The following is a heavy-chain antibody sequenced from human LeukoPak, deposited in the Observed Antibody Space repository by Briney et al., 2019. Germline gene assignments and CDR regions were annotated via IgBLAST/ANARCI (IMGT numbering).Heavy chain of an antibody. V-gene: IGHV1-2*02. CDR1: GYTFTGYQ. D-gene: IGHD3-3*01. Sequence: GASVMVSCKASGYTFTGYQMHWVRQAPGQGLEWMGWINPNTGDTNYPQKFQGRVTMTRDTSISTAYMELSRLRSDDTAVYYCARVTIFGVVTGFDYWGQGTLVTVSS. CDR2: INPNTGDT. CDR3: ARVTIFGVVTGFDY. J-gene: IGHJ4*02.